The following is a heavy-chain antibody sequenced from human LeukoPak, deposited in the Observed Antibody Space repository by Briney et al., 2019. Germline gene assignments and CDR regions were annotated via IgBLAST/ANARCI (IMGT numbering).Heavy chain of an antibody. CDR2: VDPEDGET. Sequence: GASVKVSCKASGYTFTDYYMHWVQQAPGKGLEWMGRVDPEDGETIYAEKFQGRVTMTVDTSTDTAYMELSSLRSEDTAVYYCATAIYGELTDAFDIWGQGTMVTVSS. V-gene: IGHV1-69-2*01. J-gene: IGHJ3*02. CDR3: ATAIYGELTDAFDI. CDR1: GYTFTDYY. D-gene: IGHD3-10*02.